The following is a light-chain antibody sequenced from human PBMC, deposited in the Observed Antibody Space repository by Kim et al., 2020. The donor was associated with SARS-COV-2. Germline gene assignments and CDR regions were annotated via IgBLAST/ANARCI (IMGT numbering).Light chain of an antibody. V-gene: IGLV1-40*01. CDR3: QSHDNTLL. CDR2: ANI. CDR1: SSDIGAGSN. Sequence: PGQRGTIACTGNSSDIGAGSNVHWDQQVQGAAPKLLIYANINRPAGVPDRFSGSKSGTSASLAITGLQAEDEATYYCQSHDNTLLFGGGTKVTVL. J-gene: IGLJ2*01.